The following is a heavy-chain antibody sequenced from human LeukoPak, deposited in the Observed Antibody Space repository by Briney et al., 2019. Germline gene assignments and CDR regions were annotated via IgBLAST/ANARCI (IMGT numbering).Heavy chain of an antibody. Sequence: GGSLRLSCAASGFTFSSFDMHWVRQPTGQGLEWVSTIGTASDTYYPGSVEGRFTLSRDNAKNSLYLHMNSLTAGDTAVYYCARGPPRGKYYYMDVWGKGTTVTVSS. CDR2: IGTASDT. CDR1: GFTFSSFD. CDR3: ARGPPRGKYYYMDV. D-gene: IGHD1-1*01. V-gene: IGHV3-13*01. J-gene: IGHJ6*03.